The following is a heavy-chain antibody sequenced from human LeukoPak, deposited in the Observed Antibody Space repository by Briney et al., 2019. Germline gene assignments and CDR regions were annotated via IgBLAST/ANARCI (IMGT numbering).Heavy chain of an antibody. D-gene: IGHD3-3*01. V-gene: IGHV3-23*01. J-gene: IGHJ4*02. CDR2: ISGTGDAT. Sequence: GGSLRLSCAASGFTFSNYAMSWVRQAPGKGLEWVSAISGTGDATWYPDSVKGRFTISRDKSKNTLYLQMNNLRAEDTAVYYCAKSLPKYDFWSGYYFDYWGQGTLVTVSS. CDR1: GFTFSNYA. CDR3: AKSLPKYDFWSGYYFDY.